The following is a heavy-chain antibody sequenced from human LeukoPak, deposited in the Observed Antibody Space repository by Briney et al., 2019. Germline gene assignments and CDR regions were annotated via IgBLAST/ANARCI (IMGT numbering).Heavy chain of an antibody. D-gene: IGHD3-3*02. J-gene: IGHJ4*02. Sequence: PGGSLRLSCAASGFTVSSNYMNWVRLAPGKGLEWVSVIYSGGTTYYADSVKGRFTISRDNSKNTLYLQMNSLRAEDTAVYYCARDIREIGPISLAYWGQGTLVTVSS. CDR3: ARDIREIGPISLAY. V-gene: IGHV3-66*01. CDR1: GFTVSSNY. CDR2: IYSGGTT.